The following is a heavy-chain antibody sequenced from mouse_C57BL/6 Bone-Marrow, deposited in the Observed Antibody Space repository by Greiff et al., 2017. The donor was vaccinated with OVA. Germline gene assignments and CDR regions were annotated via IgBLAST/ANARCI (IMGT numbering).Heavy chain of an antibody. CDR1: GYTFTDYY. CDR2: IYPGSGNT. CDR3: ATGFAY. J-gene: IGHJ3*01. V-gene: IGHV1-76*01. Sequence: QVQLQQSGAELVRPGASVKLSCKASGYTFTDYYINWVKQRPGQGLEWIARIYPGSGNTYYNEKFKGKATLTAEKSSSPAYMQLSSLTSEDSAVYFCATGFAYWGQGTLVTVSA.